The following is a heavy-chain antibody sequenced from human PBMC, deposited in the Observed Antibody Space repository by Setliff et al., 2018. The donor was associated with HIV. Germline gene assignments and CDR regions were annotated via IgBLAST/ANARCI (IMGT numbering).Heavy chain of an antibody. D-gene: IGHD2-21*02. CDR3: VRWYYCVSGACYRADY. V-gene: IGHV4-34*01. CDR1: GTSFSDHY. CDR2: MNQSGTT. Sequence: SETLSLTCSVYGTSFSDHYWSWVRQTPGKGLEWIGEMNQSGTTNYNPSLKSRVTMSIGTSERQFSLKLTSVTAADTAVYYCVRWYYCVSGACYRADYWGQGTMVTVSS. J-gene: IGHJ4*02.